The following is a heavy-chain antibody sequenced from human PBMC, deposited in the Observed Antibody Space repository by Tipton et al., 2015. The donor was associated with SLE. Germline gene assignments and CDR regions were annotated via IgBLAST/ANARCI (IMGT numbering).Heavy chain of an antibody. V-gene: IGHV4-34*01. CDR3: ARHSGNFRI. Sequence: TLSLTCAVSGYSLNSAYYWSWIRQPPGKGLEWIGEINDSGSTDYNPSLESRVTISVDTSKSQFSLNVTSVTAADTAVYYCARHSGNFRIWGQGTMVTVSP. D-gene: IGHD1-26*01. CDR1: GYSLNSAYY. CDR2: INDSGST. J-gene: IGHJ3*02.